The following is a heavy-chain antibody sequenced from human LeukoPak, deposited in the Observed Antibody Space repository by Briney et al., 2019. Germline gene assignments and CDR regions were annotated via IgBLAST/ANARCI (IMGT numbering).Heavy chain of an antibody. Sequence: PSETLSLTCTVSGGSISNYHWSWIRQPAGKGLEWISQIHTSGSTNYNPPLKSPVTMSIDTPENQLSLTIRSVTAAGTAVYYCARRDISSGWSFDYWGQGILVTVSS. CDR3: ARRDISSGWSFDY. V-gene: IGHV4-4*07. J-gene: IGHJ4*02. CDR2: IHTSGST. D-gene: IGHD6-19*01. CDR1: GGSISNYH.